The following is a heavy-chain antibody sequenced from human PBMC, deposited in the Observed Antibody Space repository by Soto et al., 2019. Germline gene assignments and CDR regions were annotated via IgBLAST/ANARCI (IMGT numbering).Heavy chain of an antibody. CDR1: GYTFTDYY. CDR3: VREARFVGVAFDS. V-gene: IGHV1-46*01. CDR2: INPIVGTT. Sequence: QVQLVQSGAEVKKPGASVKISCKSSGYTFTDYYMHWVRQAPGQGLEWLGMINPIVGTTRYSQKFQDRVIITWDTSTATIHMDLSSLRSDDTAIYYCVREARFVGVAFDSWGQGTLVSVSS. D-gene: IGHD2-21*01. J-gene: IGHJ4*02.